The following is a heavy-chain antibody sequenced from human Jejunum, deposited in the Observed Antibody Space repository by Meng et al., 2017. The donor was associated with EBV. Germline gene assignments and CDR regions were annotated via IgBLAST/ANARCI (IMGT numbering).Heavy chain of an antibody. CDR1: GGSISSGGYS. J-gene: IGHJ4*02. Sequence: QLQLQESGSGLVKPSXXLSLTCAVSGGSISSGGYSWHWILQPPGKGLQWIGYIYYSGSAYYNPSLKSRVTLSVDRSKNQFSLNLSSVTAADTAVYYCARGAYFDYWGQGTLVTVSS. V-gene: IGHV4-30-2*01. CDR3: ARGAYFDY. CDR2: IYYSGSA.